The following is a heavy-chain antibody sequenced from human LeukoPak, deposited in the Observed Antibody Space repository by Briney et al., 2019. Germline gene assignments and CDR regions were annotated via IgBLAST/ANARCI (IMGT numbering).Heavy chain of an antibody. J-gene: IGHJ4*02. D-gene: IGHD4-11*01. CDR3: AKEYWRGSNTNYFDY. CDR1: AFTFSSYG. CDR2: IQYDGGNN. V-gene: IGHV3-30*02. Sequence: PGGSLRLSCAASAFTFSSYGMFWVRQAPGKGLEWVAFIQYDGGNNYYADSVKGRFTISRDNSKNTLYLQMNSLRPEDTAVYYCAKEYWRGSNTNYFDYWGQGTLVTVSS.